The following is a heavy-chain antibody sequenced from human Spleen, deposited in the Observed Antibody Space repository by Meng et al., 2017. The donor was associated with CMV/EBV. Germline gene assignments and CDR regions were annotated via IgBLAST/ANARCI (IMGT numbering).Heavy chain of an antibody. Sequence: ASVKVSCKASGYTFIGYYMHWVRQAPGQGLEWMGWINPNPNRGGTEYGQKFQGRVTMTSDTSLSTAYMELSRLRSDDTAVYYCARVQGTSHHIVVVWETNIDYWGQGTLVTVSS. CDR1: GYTFIGYY. J-gene: IGHJ4*02. CDR3: ARVQGTSHHIVVVWETNIDY. V-gene: IGHV1-2*02. CDR2: INPNPNRGGT. D-gene: IGHD2-21*01.